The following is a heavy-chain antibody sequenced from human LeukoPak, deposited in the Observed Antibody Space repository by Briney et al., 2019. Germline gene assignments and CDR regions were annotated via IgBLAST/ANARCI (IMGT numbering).Heavy chain of an antibody. CDR2: ISWDSGSI. CDR3: AKGQGSSGWTRIDY. J-gene: IGHJ4*02. V-gene: IGHV3-9*01. D-gene: IGHD6-19*01. CDR1: GFTFDDYA. Sequence: GGSLRLSCAASGFTFDDYAMHWVRQAPGKGLEWVSGISWDSGSIGYADSVKGRFTISRDTAKNSLYLQMNSLRAEDKALYYCAKGQGSSGWTRIDYWGQGTLVTVSS.